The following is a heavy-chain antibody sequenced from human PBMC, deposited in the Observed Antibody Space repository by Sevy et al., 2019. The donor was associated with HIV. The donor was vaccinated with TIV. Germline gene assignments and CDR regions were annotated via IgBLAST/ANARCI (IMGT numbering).Heavy chain of an antibody. CDR2: IRSKGSGGTT. D-gene: IGHD3-10*01. CDR1: GFNFGDYP. CDR3: SKGGSGTGWFDP. J-gene: IGHJ5*01. V-gene: IGHV3-49*03. Sequence: GGSLRLSCRASGFNFGDYPMSWFRQAPGKGLAWVGFIRSKGSGGTTQYAASVKGRFTISRDDSESIAYLQMNSLKIEDTAVYYCSKGGSGTGWFDPWGQGTLVTVSS.